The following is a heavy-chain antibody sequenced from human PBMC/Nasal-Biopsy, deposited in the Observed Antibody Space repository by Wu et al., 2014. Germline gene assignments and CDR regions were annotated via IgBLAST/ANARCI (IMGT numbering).Heavy chain of an antibody. CDR2: IIPIFGTA. Sequence: VKVSCKASGGTFSSYAISWVRQAPGQGLEWMGGIIPIFGTANYAQKFQGRVTITADESTSTAYMELSSLRSEDTAMYYCAKYSGRYSAPHHYYYYYMDVWGKGTTVTVSS. D-gene: IGHD1-26*01. J-gene: IGHJ6*03. V-gene: IGHV1-69*01. CDR1: GGTFSSYA. CDR3: AKYSGRYSAPHHYYYYYMDV.